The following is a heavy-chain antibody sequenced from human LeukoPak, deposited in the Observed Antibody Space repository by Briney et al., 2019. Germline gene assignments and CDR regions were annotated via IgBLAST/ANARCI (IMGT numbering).Heavy chain of an antibody. CDR3: ARVGYYYDSSGYYYAFDI. D-gene: IGHD3-22*01. CDR2: IFSGGST. Sequence: GGSLRLSCAASGLTVSSNYMSWVRQAPGKGLEWVSIIFSGGSTYYADSVKGRLTITRDNSKNTLYLQMNSLRAEDTAVYYCARVGYYYDSSGYYYAFDIWGQGTMVTVSS. V-gene: IGHV3-53*01. CDR1: GLTVSSNY. J-gene: IGHJ3*02.